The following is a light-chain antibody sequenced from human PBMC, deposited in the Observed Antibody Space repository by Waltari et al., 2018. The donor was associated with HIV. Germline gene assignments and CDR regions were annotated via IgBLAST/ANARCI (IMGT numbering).Light chain of an antibody. J-gene: IGKJ2*01. CDR2: ATV. V-gene: IGKV1D-12*01. CDR1: QDINTW. Sequence: DIQMTQSPSSVSASVGDRVIITCRASQDINTWLAWYQQKPGKAPNLLIYATVNLQDGVPSRFSGSGSGTEFTLSITNRQPDDFATYYCQQSRSFPYTFGQGTNVEIK. CDR3: QQSRSFPYT.